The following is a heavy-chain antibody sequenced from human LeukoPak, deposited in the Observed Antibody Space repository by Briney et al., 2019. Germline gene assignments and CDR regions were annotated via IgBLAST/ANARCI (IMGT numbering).Heavy chain of an antibody. Sequence: GGSLRLSCEASGFTFSSFGMNWVRQASGKGLEWVSYISSGSTMFYADSVKGRFTIARDNAKNSLYLQLNSLGAEDTAVYYCARDGPQYSSIDYWGQGTLVTVSS. CDR2: ISSGSTM. D-gene: IGHD6-19*01. CDR1: GFTFSSFG. V-gene: IGHV3-21*05. J-gene: IGHJ4*02. CDR3: ARDGPQYSSIDY.